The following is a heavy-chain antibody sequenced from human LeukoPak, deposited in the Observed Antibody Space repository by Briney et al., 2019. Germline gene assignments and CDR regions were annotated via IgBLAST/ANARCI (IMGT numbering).Heavy chain of an antibody. CDR2: ISSSSSYI. CDR1: GFTFSSYS. J-gene: IGHJ4*02. Sequence: GGSLRLSCAASGFTFSSYSVNWVRQAPGKGLEWVSSISSSSSYIYYADSVKGRFTISRDNAKNSLYLQMNSLRAEDTALYYCARGSERGMGYWGQGSLVTVSS. D-gene: IGHD3-16*01. CDR3: ARGSERGMGY. V-gene: IGHV3-21*01.